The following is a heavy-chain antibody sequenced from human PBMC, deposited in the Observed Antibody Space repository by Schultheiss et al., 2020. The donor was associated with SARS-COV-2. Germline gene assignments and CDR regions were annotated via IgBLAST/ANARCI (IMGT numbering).Heavy chain of an antibody. D-gene: IGHD3-22*01. CDR3: AKSIRKYDSSGPRDFDY. V-gene: IGHV1-69*13. CDR1: GDTFSNYA. Sequence: SVKVSCKASGDTFSNYAISWVRQAPGQGLEWMGGIIPSLRTANYAQKFQGRVTFTADESTSTAYMEVSSLRSEDTAVYYCAKSIRKYDSSGPRDFDYWGQGTLVTVSS. CDR2: IIPSLRTA. J-gene: IGHJ4*02.